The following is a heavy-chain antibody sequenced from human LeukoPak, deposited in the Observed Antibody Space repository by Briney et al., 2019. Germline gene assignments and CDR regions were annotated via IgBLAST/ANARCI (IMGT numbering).Heavy chain of an antibody. J-gene: IGHJ4*02. V-gene: IGHV4-4*07. D-gene: IGHD6-13*01. CDR3: ASMAAAGGGY. CDR2: IYTSGST. CDR1: GGSISSYY. Sequence: SETLCLTCTGSGGSISSYYWSWIRQPAGKGLEWIGRIYTSGSTNYNPSLKSRVTMSVDTSKNQFSLKLSSVTAADTAVYYCASMAAAGGGYWAQGTLVTVSS.